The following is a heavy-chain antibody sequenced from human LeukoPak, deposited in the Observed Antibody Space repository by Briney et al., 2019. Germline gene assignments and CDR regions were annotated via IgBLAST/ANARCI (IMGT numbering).Heavy chain of an antibody. CDR1: GGSISSGSYY. Sequence: SETLSLTCTVSGGSISSGSYYWSWIRQPAGKGLEWIGRFYTSGSTNYNPSLKSRVTISVDTSKNQFSLKLSSVTAADTAVYYCARFTMVRGFDPWGQGTLVTVSS. V-gene: IGHV4-61*02. D-gene: IGHD3-10*01. J-gene: IGHJ5*02. CDR3: ARFTMVRGFDP. CDR2: FYTSGST.